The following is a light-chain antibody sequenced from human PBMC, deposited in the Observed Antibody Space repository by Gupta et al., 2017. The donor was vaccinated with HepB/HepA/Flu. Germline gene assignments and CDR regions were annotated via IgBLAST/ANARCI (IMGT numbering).Light chain of an antibody. CDR3: QQYNSYSRT. Sequence: DSQMTESPSTLSASVGDRVTITCRASQSISSWLAWYQQKPGKAPKLLIYTASSLESGVPSRFSGSGSGTEFTLTISSLQPDDFATYYCQQYNSYSRTFGQGTQVEIK. J-gene: IGKJ1*01. CDR1: QSISSW. CDR2: TAS. V-gene: IGKV1-5*03.